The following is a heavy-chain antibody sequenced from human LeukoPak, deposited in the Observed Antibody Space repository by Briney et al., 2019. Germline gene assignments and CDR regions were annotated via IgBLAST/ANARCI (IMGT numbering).Heavy chain of an antibody. CDR1: GGSISSYY. CDR3: AKEGRMATPGY. J-gene: IGHJ4*02. V-gene: IGHV4-4*07. D-gene: IGHD5-24*01. CDR2: IYSSGST. Sequence: SETLSLTCTVSGGSISSYYWSWIRQPAGKGLEWIGRIYSSGSTNYNPSLKSRVTMSVDTSKNQFSLKLNSVTAADTAVYYCAKEGRMATPGYRGQGTLVTVSS.